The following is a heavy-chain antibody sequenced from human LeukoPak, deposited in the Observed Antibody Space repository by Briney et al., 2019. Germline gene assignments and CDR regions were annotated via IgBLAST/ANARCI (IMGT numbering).Heavy chain of an antibody. Sequence: SETLSLTCTVSGGSISSGDYYWSWIRQPPGKGLEWIGYIYYSGSTYYNPSLKSRVTISVDTSKNQFSLKLSSVTAADTAVYYCARQDYYDSSVYYFDYWGQGTLVTVSS. V-gene: IGHV4-30-4*01. CDR2: IYYSGST. CDR3: ARQDYYDSSVYYFDY. D-gene: IGHD3-22*01. J-gene: IGHJ4*02. CDR1: GGSISSGDYY.